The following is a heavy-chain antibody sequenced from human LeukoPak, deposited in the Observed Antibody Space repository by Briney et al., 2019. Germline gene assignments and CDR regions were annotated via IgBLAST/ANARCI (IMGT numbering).Heavy chain of an antibody. CDR2: IYSGGST. V-gene: IGHV3-53*01. CDR3: ARDQSSTSPYYGMDV. J-gene: IGHJ6*02. Sequence: SGGSLRLSCAASGFTVSSNYMSWVRQAPGKGLEWVSVIYSGGSTYYADSVKGRFTISRDNSKNTLYLQMNSLRAEDTAVYYCARDQSSTSPYYGMDVWGQGTTVTVSS. D-gene: IGHD2-2*01. CDR1: GFTVSSNY.